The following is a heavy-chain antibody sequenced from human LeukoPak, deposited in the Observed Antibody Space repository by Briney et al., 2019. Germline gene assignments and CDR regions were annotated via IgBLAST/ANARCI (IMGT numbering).Heavy chain of an antibody. CDR3: ARGATAPGGY. V-gene: IGHV4-59*01. Sequence: SETLSLTCIVSGGSISSSYWSWIRQPPGKGLEWIGNIYYSGSTNYNPSLKSRGTISVDTSKRQFSLKLTSVTAADTAVYYCARGATAPGGYWGQGTLVTVSS. CDR1: GGSISSSY. J-gene: IGHJ4*02. CDR2: IYYSGST. D-gene: IGHD6-13*01.